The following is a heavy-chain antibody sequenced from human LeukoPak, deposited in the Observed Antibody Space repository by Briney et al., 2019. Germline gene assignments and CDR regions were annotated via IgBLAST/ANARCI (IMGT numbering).Heavy chain of an antibody. CDR1: GFTFSNYW. J-gene: IGHJ4*02. CDR2: INSDGSSI. D-gene: IGHD3-10*01. CDR3: ATGPSGRVCDS. V-gene: IGHV3-74*01. Sequence: GGSLRLSCAASGFTFSNYWMHWVRQAPGKGLVWVSRINSDGSSISYADSVKGRFTISRDNAKNTLYLQMNSLRAEDTAVYYCATGPSGRVCDSWGQGTLVTVSS.